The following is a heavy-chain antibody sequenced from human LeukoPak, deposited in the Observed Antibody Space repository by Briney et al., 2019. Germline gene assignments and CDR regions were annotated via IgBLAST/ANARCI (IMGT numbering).Heavy chain of an antibody. CDR2: IRYDGSSK. J-gene: IGHJ4*02. CDR3: AKDRSIVGERYFDY. V-gene: IGHV3-30*02. CDR1: GFTFSSYG. Sequence: KPGGSLRLSCAASGFTFSSYGMHWVRQAPGKGLEWVAFIRYDGSSKFYADSVKGRFTISRDYSKNTLYLQMNSLRAEDTAVYYCAKDRSIVGERYFDYWGQGTLVTVSS. D-gene: IGHD1-26*01.